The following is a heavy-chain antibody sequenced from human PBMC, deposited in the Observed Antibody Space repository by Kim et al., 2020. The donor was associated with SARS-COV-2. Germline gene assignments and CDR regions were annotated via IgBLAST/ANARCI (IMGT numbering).Heavy chain of an antibody. V-gene: IGHV4-31*03. CDR2: IYYSGST. Sequence: SETLSLTCTVSGGSISSGGYYWSWIRQHPGKGLEWIGYIYYSGSTYYNPSLKSRVTISVDTSKNQFSLKLSSVTAADTAVYYCATNYGSGSYYPLLYYGMDVWGQGTTVTVSS. D-gene: IGHD3-10*01. J-gene: IGHJ6*02. CDR1: GGSISSGGYY. CDR3: ATNYGSGSYYPLLYYGMDV.